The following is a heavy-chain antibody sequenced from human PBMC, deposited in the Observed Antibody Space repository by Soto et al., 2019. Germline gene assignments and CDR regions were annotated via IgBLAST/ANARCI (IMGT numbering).Heavy chain of an antibody. CDR2: IYYSGST. CDR1: GGSISSGGYY. J-gene: IGHJ4*02. V-gene: IGHV4-31*03. D-gene: IGHD4-17*01. Sequence: QVQLQESGPGLVKPSQTLSLTCTVSGGSISSGGYYWSWIRQYPGKGLEWIGYIYYSGSTYYNPSRKSRVTISVDTSKNQFSLKLSSVTAADTAVYYCALYRGGTLTTFSYLDYWGQGTLVTVSS. CDR3: ALYRGGTLTTFSYLDY.